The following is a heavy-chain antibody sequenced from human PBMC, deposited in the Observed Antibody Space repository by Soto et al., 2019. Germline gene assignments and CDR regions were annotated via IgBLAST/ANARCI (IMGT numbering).Heavy chain of an antibody. D-gene: IGHD5-18*01. V-gene: IGHV1-18*04. Sequence: QLPLVQSGAEVKNPGASVRVSCKASGFNFPTYGITWVRQAPGQGLEWMGWITASNGNTHYAQNLQGRVTMTTDTSTNTAYMELWRLSSDDTAVYYCARGNSYGSFWYFDLWGRGTLVTVSS. CDR3: ARGNSYGSFWYFDL. J-gene: IGHJ2*01. CDR2: ITASNGNT. CDR1: GFNFPTYG.